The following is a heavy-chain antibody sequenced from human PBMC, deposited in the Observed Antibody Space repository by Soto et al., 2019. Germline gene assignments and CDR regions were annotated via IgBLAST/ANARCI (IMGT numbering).Heavy chain of an antibody. CDR3: ARDSFVRVHGAVS. CDR1: GGSISGSDYY. V-gene: IGHV4-31*03. J-gene: IGHJ5*02. Sequence: TLSLTCSVSGGSISGSDYYWSWIRQHPVKGLEWIGYIYYSGSTYYNPSLKSRVFISVDTSKNQFSLELSSVTAADTAVYYCARDSFVRVHGAVSWGQGTQVTVSS. D-gene: IGHD3-10*02. CDR2: IYYSGST.